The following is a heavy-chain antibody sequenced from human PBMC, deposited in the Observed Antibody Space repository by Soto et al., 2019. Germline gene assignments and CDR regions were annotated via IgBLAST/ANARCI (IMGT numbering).Heavy chain of an antibody. D-gene: IGHD6-19*01. CDR2: IYYSGST. J-gene: IGHJ4*02. CDR3: AAAVAGHLSDY. Sequence: QVQLQESGPGLVKPSQTLSLTCTVSGGSISSGGYYWSWIRQHPGKGLEWIGYIYYSGSTYYNPSLKSRVTISVDTAKSQFSRKLSSVTAADTAVYYCAAAVAGHLSDYWGQGTLVTVSS. CDR1: GGSISSGGYY. V-gene: IGHV4-31*03.